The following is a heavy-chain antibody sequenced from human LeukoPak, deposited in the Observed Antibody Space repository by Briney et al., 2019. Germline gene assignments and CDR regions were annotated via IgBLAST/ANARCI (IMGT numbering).Heavy chain of an antibody. CDR1: GFTVSTNY. Sequence: AGGSLTLSCAASGFTVSTNYMNWVRQAPGKGLEWVSILYSGSDTYYADSVKGRFTISRDLARNTLLLQMHSLRGDDTAVHYCARTNPVYGDYDYWGQGTLVTVSS. V-gene: IGHV3-53*01. CDR3: ARTNPVYGDYDY. CDR2: LYSGSDT. D-gene: IGHD4-17*01. J-gene: IGHJ4*02.